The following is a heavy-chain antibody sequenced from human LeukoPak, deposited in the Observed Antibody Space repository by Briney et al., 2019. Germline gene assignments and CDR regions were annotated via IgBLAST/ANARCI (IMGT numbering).Heavy chain of an antibody. J-gene: IGHJ4*02. CDR2: ISSSSRHI. V-gene: IGHV3-21*01. CDR1: GFTFSSYS. Sequence: GGSLRLSCAASGFTFSSYSMNWVRQAPGKGLEWVSSISSSSRHIYYADSVKGRFTIPRDNAKNSLYLQMNSLRVEDTAVYYCARSCSSSWYPSRFDYWGQGTLVTVSS. CDR3: ARSCSSSWYPSRFDY. D-gene: IGHD6-13*01.